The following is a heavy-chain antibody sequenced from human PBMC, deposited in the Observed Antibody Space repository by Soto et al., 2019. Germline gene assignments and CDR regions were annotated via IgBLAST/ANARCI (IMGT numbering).Heavy chain of an antibody. CDR2: IWYDGSNK. V-gene: IGHV3-33*01. CDR3: ARDHIRRWLQLVSRYYYYGMDV. Sequence: QVQLVESGGGVVQPGRSLRLSCAASGFTFSSYGMHWVRQAPGKGLEWVAVIWYDGSNKYYADSVKGRFTISRDNSKNTLYLQMNSLRAEDTAVYYCARDHIRRWLQLVSRYYYYGMDVWGQGTTVTVSS. D-gene: IGHD5-12*01. CDR1: GFTFSSYG. J-gene: IGHJ6*02.